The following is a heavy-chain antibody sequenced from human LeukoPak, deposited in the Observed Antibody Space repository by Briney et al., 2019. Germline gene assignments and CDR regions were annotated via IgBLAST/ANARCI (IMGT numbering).Heavy chain of an antibody. D-gene: IGHD1-7*01. V-gene: IGHV1-69*13. J-gene: IGHJ4*02. CDR1: GGTFSSYA. CDR2: IIPIFGTA. CDR3: ARRITGTKAFDI. Sequence: VASVKVSCKASGGTFSSYAISWVRQAPGQGLEWMGGIIPIFGTANYAQKFQGRVAITADESTSTAYMELSSLRSEDTAVYYCARRITGTKAFDIWGQGTLVTVSS.